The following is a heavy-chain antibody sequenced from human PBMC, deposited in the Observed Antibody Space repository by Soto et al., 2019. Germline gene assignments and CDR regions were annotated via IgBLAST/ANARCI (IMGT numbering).Heavy chain of an antibody. J-gene: IGHJ4*02. Sequence: EVQLLESGGGLVQPGGSLRLSCAASGFTFSSYAMSWVRQAPGKGLEWVSAISGSGCSTYYADSVKGRFTISRDNSKNTLYLQMNSLRAENTAVYYCAKAPTNIAAAEIDYWGQGTLVTVSS. CDR1: GFTFSSYA. V-gene: IGHV3-23*01. CDR3: AKAPTNIAAAEIDY. CDR2: ISGSGCST. D-gene: IGHD6-13*01.